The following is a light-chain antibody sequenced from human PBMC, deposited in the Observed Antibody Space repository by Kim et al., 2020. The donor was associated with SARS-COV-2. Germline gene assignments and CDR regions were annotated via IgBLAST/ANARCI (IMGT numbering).Light chain of an antibody. CDR1: QSVSSN. CDR2: GAS. CDR3: QQYSHWPLT. V-gene: IGKV3-15*01. Sequence: EIVMTQSPATLSVSPGERATLSCRVSQSVSSNLAWYQQKPGQAPRLLIYGASTRATGIPGRFSGSGSGTEFTLTISSLQSEDFAVYYCQQYSHWPLTFSGGTKVDIK. J-gene: IGKJ4*02.